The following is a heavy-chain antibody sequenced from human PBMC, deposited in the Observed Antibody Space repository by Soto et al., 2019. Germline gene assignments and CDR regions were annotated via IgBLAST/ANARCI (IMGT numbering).Heavy chain of an antibody. CDR1: GGTFSSYT. Sequence: SVKVSCEASGGTFSSYTISWVRQAPGQGLEWMGRVIPILGIANYAQKFQGRVTITADKSTSTAYMELSSLRSEDTAVYYCARDPGYYDFWSGYYDYWSQGTLVTVSS. CDR3: ARDPGYYDFWSGYYDY. J-gene: IGHJ4*02. V-gene: IGHV1-69*04. D-gene: IGHD3-3*01. CDR2: VIPILGIA.